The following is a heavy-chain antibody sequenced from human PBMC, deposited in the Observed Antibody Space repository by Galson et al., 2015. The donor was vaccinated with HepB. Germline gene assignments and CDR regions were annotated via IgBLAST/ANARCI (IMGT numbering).Heavy chain of an antibody. J-gene: IGHJ6*02. CDR3: ARGGTMVRGAYYYYGMDV. Sequence: SLRLSCAASGFTFSSYSMNWVRQAPGKGLEWVSSISSSSSYIYYADSVKGRFTISRDNAKNSLYLQMNSLRAEDTAVYYCARGGTMVRGAYYYYGMDVWGQGTTVTVSS. CDR2: ISSSSSYI. CDR1: GFTFSSYS. V-gene: IGHV3-21*01. D-gene: IGHD3-10*01.